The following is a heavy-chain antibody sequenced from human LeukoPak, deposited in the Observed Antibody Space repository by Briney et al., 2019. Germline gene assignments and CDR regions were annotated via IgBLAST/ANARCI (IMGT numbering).Heavy chain of an antibody. CDR1: GGTFSSYA. D-gene: IGHD6-13*01. CDR3: ARGGIAATRTENYYYYKDV. CDR2: IIPIFGTA. J-gene: IGHJ6*03. Sequence: SVKVSCKASGGTFSSYAISWVRQAPGQGLEWMGGIIPIFGTANYAQKFLGRVTITTDESTSTAYMELSSLRSEDTAVYYCARGGIAATRTENYYYYKDVWGKGTTVTVSS. V-gene: IGHV1-69*05.